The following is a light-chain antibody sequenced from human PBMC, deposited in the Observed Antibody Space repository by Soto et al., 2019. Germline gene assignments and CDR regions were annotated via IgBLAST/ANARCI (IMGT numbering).Light chain of an antibody. V-gene: IGKV3-15*01. CDR3: QQYNNWPPIT. J-gene: IGKJ5*01. CDR2: DTS. CDR1: QSVSIK. Sequence: EIVMTQSPATLSVSPGERATLSCRGSQSVSIKLAWYQQKLGQAPRLLIYDTSTRATGIPARFSGSGSGTEFSLTISSLQSEDFAVYYCQQYNNWPPITFGQGTRLEI.